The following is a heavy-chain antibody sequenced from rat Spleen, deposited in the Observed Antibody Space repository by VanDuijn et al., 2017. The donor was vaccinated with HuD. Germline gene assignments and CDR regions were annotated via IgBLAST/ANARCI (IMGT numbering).Heavy chain of an antibody. Sequence: EVQLVESDGGLVQPGKSLKLSCAASGFTFSDYYMAWVRQAPTKGLEWVATISYDGGRNFYRDSVKGRFTISRDNAKSTLSLQMDSLRSEDPAEYYWSRDGYYDYVMDAWGQGASVTVSS. V-gene: IGHV5-20*01. CDR2: ISYDGGRN. CDR1: GFTFSDYY. J-gene: IGHJ4*01. D-gene: IGHD1-6*01. CDR3: SRDGYYDYVMDA.